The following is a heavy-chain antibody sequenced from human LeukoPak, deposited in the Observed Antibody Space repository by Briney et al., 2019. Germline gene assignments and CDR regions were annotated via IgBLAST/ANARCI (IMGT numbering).Heavy chain of an antibody. CDR3: ARRDYYDSSGYYWSY. V-gene: IGHV1-69*05. D-gene: IGHD3-22*01. CDR1: GGTFSSYA. CDR2: IIPIFGTA. J-gene: IGHJ4*02. Sequence: SVKVSCKASGGTFSSYAISWVRQAPGQGLEWMGGIIPIFGTANYAQKFQGRVTITTDESTSTAYMELSSLRSEDTAVYYCARRDYYDSSGYYWSYWGQRTLVTVSS.